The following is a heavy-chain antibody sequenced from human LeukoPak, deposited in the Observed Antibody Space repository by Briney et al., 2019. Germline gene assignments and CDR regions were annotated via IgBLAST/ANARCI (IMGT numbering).Heavy chain of an antibody. CDR1: GFTFSGYT. CDR3: AKETALVGGHSAIFDH. Sequence: PGGSERLSCAASGFTFSGYTMNWVRQAPGKGPEWVSSISGSGTTTNYADPVKGRFTISRDYSKNTLYLQMSSLRAEDTAVYYCAKETALVGGHSAIFDHWGQGTLVTVSS. D-gene: IGHD3-3*01. V-gene: IGHV3-23*01. CDR2: ISGSGTTT. J-gene: IGHJ4*02.